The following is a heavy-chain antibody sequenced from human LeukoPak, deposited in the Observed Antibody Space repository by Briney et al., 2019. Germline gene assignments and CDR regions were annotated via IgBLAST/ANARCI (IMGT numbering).Heavy chain of an antibody. CDR2: IYSGGST. CDR3: ARALYSSGWYPFDY. CDR1: GFTVSSNC. Sequence: HPGGSLRLSCAASGFTVSSNCMSWVRQAPGKGLEWVSVIYSGGSTYYADSVKGRFTISRDNSKNTLYLQMNSLRAEDTAVYYCARALYSSGWYPFDYWGQGTLVTVSS. V-gene: IGHV3-66*02. J-gene: IGHJ4*02. D-gene: IGHD6-19*01.